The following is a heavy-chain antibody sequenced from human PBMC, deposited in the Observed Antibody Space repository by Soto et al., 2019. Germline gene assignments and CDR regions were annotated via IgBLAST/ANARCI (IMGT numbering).Heavy chain of an antibody. J-gene: IGHJ4*02. V-gene: IGHV3-33*01. CDR3: ARSVVPAAIWISIDY. CDR1: GFTFSSYG. Sequence: QVQLVESGGGVVQPGRSLRLSCAASGFTFSSYGMHWVRQAPGKGLEWVAVIWYDGSNKYYADSVKGRFTISRDNSKNTLYLQMNSLRAEDTAVYYCARSVVPAAIWISIDYWGQGTLVTVSS. D-gene: IGHD2-2*02. CDR2: IWYDGSNK.